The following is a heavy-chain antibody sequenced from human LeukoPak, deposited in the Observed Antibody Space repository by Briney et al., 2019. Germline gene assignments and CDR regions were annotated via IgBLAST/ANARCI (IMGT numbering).Heavy chain of an antibody. Sequence: SETLSLTCAVYGGSFSGYYWSWIRQPPGKGLEWIGEINHSGSTNYNPSLKSRVTISVDTSKNQFSLKLSSVTAADTAVYYCASNDSSGNDAFDIWGQGTMVTVSS. CDR1: GGSFSGYY. V-gene: IGHV4-34*01. CDR3: ASNDSSGNDAFDI. CDR2: INHSGST. D-gene: IGHD3-22*01. J-gene: IGHJ3*02.